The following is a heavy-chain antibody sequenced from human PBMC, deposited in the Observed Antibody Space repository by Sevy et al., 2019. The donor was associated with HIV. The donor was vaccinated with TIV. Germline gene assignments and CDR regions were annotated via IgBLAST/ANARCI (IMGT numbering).Heavy chain of an antibody. J-gene: IGHJ4*02. V-gene: IGHV3-21*06. D-gene: IGHD3-22*01. CDR1: GFTFNYYN. CDR3: ARNRDYYDSSGFSY. Sequence: GESLKISCAASGFTFNYYNMNWVRQAPGKGLEWVSSISSGSSYIKYADSVQGRFTISRDNAKTSLYLQMNSLRAEDTAVYYCARNRDYYDSSGFSYWGQVTLVTVSS. CDR2: ISSGSSYI.